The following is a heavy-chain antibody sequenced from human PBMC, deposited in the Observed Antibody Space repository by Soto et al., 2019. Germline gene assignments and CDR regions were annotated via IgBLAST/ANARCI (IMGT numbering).Heavy chain of an antibody. CDR1: GFTFSSYG. D-gene: IGHD2-8*01. Sequence: GGSLRLSCAASGFTFSSYGMHWVHQAPGKGLEWVAVIWYDGSNKYYADSVKGRFTISRDDSKNTLYLQMNSLRAEDTAVYYCAREGAPYCTNGVCYRRNWFDPWGQGTLVTVSS. CDR2: IWYDGSNK. CDR3: AREGAPYCTNGVCYRRNWFDP. J-gene: IGHJ5*02. V-gene: IGHV3-33*01.